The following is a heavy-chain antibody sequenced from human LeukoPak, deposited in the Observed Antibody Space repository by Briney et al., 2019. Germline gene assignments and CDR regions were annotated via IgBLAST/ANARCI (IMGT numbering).Heavy chain of an antibody. D-gene: IGHD5-18*01. Sequence: SVKVSCKASGGTFSSYAISWVRQAPGQGLEWMGGIIPIFGTANYAQKFQGRVTITADESTSTAYMELSSLRSEDTAVYFCARAAGDSYGYRYYFDYWGQGTLVTVSS. CDR2: IIPIFGTA. V-gene: IGHV1-69*01. CDR3: ARAAGDSYGYRYYFDY. J-gene: IGHJ4*02. CDR1: GGTFSSYA.